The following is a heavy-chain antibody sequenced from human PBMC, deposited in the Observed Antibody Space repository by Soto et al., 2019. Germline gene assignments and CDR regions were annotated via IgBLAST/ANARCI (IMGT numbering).Heavy chain of an antibody. CDR1: GSTMSSHW. CDR3: VSSYRRPHGCFDP. D-gene: IGHD3-16*02. Sequence: EVQMVESGGGLVQPGGSLGVWCAASGSTMSSHWMHWVRQGPGKGLVWVSRVNSDGSSTSYADSVKGRFLIPRDNAKNTLYLKLNIIRTEDTAVYYCVSSYRRPHGCFDPWGQGTLVTVS. J-gene: IGHJ5*02. CDR2: VNSDGSST. V-gene: IGHV3-74*01.